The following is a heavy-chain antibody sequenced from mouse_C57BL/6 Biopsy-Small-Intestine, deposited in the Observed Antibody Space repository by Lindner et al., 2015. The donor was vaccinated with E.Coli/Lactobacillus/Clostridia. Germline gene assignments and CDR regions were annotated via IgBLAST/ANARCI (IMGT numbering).Heavy chain of an antibody. CDR1: GFIFSDYG. CDR3: IRDGYYLAWFAY. J-gene: IGHJ3*01. D-gene: IGHD2-3*01. V-gene: IGHV5-17*01. Sequence: VQLQESGGGLVKPGGSRKLSCAASGFIFSDYGMHWVRQAPEKGLEWVAYISSGSSTIYYADTVKGRFTISRDNAKNTLFLQMTSLRSEDTAMYYCIRDGYYLAWFAYWGQGTLVTVSA. CDR2: ISSGSSTI.